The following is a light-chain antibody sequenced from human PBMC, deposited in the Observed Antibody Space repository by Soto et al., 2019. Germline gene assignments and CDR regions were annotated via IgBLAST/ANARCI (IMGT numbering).Light chain of an antibody. V-gene: IGKV3-20*01. CDR3: VQYDEPPSRWT. Sequence: EIVLTQSPGTLSLSPGERGTVSCRASQIVNSTYLAWYQHRPGQAPRLLIYDASRRATGIPDRFSGSASGTDCILTINRLEPEDFAVYYCVQYDEPPSRWTFGQGTKV. CDR2: DAS. J-gene: IGKJ1*01. CDR1: QIVNSTY.